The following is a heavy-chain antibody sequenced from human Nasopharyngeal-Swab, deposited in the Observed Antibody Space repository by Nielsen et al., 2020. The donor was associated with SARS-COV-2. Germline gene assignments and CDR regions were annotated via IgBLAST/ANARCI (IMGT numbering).Heavy chain of an antibody. J-gene: IGHJ5*02. CDR2: TYYRSRWYN. Sequence: SQTLSLTCAISGDSVSSNSAAWNWIRQSPSRGLEWLGRTYYRSRWYNDYAVSVKSRITINPDTSKNQFSLQLNSVTPEDTAVYYCAKDAAAGPYNWFDPWGQGTLVTVSS. CDR1: GDSVSSNSAA. D-gene: IGHD6-13*01. V-gene: IGHV6-1*01. CDR3: AKDAAAGPYNWFDP.